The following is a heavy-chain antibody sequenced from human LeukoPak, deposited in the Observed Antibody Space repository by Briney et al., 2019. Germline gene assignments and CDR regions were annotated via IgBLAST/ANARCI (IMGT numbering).Heavy chain of an antibody. CDR1: GGTFSSYA. D-gene: IGHD5-18*01. V-gene: IGHV1-69*05. CDR2: IIPIFGTA. Sequence: SVKVSCKASGGTFSSYAISRVRQAPGQGLEWMGRIIPIFGTANYAQKFQGRVTITTDESTSTAYMELSSLRSEDTAVYYCARDRVEYSYAHNFDYWGQGTLVTVSS. J-gene: IGHJ4*02. CDR3: ARDRVEYSYAHNFDY.